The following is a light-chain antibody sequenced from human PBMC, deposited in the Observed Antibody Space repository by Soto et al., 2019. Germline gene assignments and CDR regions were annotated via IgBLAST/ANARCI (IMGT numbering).Light chain of an antibody. CDR1: QGISSS. V-gene: IGKV1-9*01. CDR2: AAS. J-gene: IGKJ5*01. CDR3: QQLNSFPFT. Sequence: DIQLTQSPSFLSASVGGRVTITCRASQGISSSLAWYQQKPGKAPNLLISAASTSQTGVPSRFSGGGSGTEFTLTISSLQPEDSATYYCQQLNSFPFTFGQGTRLEIK.